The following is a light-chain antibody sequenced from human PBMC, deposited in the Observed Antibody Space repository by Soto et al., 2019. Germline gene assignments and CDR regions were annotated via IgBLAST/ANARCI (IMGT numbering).Light chain of an antibody. CDR1: QTVSTTY. Sequence: EIVLTQSPGTLSLSPGERATLSCRASQTVSTTYVARYQQKPCQAPRLLISGASSRATVIPDRFSGSGSGKDFTLTISRLKPEEFAVDYCQQYCTSPYTVGQGTKVEL. J-gene: IGKJ2*01. CDR2: GAS. CDR3: QQYCTSPYT. V-gene: IGKV3-20*01.